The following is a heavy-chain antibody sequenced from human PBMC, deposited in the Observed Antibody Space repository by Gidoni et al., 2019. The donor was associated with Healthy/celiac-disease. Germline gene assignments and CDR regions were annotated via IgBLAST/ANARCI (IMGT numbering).Heavy chain of an antibody. CDR1: GFTLSSYS. CDR3: ARAFYDSSGYDAFDI. J-gene: IGHJ3*02. CDR2: ISSSSSYI. D-gene: IGHD3-22*01. V-gene: IGHV3-21*01. Sequence: EVQLVESGGGLVKPGGSLRLSCAASGFTLSSYSMNWVRQAPGKGLEWVSSISSSSSYIYYADSVKGRFTISRDNAKNSLYLQMNSLRAEDTAVYYCARAFYDSSGYDAFDIWGQGTMVTVSS.